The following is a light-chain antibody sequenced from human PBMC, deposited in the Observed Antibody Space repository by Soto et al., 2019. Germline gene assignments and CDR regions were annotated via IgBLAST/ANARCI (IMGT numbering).Light chain of an antibody. CDR3: EQTYSTLSIT. J-gene: IGKJ5*01. V-gene: IGKV1-39*01. Sequence: DIQMTQSPSSLSASVGDRVTITCRASESIARHLNWYQQKPGKAPQLLIYAASSLQDGVPSRFRGGGSGTDFTLTISNLQPEDFATYYCEQTYSTLSITFGQGKRLEIK. CDR2: AAS. CDR1: ESIARH.